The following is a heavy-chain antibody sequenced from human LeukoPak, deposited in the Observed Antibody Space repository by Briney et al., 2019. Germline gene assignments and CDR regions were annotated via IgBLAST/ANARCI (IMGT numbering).Heavy chain of an antibody. D-gene: IGHD5-12*01. CDR3: VKGAAWGRGYSAFRFDY. V-gene: IGHV3-74*01. CDR2: INSDGSST. Sequence: PGGSLRLSCAASGFTFSSYWMHWVRQAPGKGLVWVSRINSDGSSTSYADSVKGRFTISRDNAKNTLYLQMNSLRAEDTAIYYCVKGAAWGRGYSAFRFDYWGQGALVTVSS. J-gene: IGHJ4*02. CDR1: GFTFSSYW.